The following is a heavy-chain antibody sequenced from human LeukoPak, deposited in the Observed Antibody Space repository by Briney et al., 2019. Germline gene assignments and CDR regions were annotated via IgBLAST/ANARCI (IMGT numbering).Heavy chain of an antibody. Sequence: SETLSLTCTVSGGSMSDFYWSWIRQPPGKGLEWLGYIHYSGSTNYNPFFKSRGTISVDTSKNQFSLKLRSVTAADTAVYYCAGGYYDVLTGLSWFDPWGQGTLVTVSS. CDR2: IHYSGST. CDR3: AGGYYDVLTGLSWFDP. V-gene: IGHV4-59*01. D-gene: IGHD3-9*01. CDR1: GGSMSDFY. J-gene: IGHJ5*02.